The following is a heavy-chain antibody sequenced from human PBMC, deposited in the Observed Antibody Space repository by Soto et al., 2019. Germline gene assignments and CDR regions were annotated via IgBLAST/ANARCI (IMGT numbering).Heavy chain of an antibody. CDR2: ISSSSSFI. CDR3: ARSYDILTGYSGFDY. D-gene: IGHD3-9*01. Sequence: EVQLVESGGGLVKPGGSLRLSCAASGFTSSSYSMNWVRQAPGKGLEWVSSISSSSSFIYYADSVKGRFTISRDNAKNSLYLQMNSLRAEDTAMFYCARSYDILTGYSGFDYWGQGTLVTVSS. J-gene: IGHJ4*02. V-gene: IGHV3-21*01. CDR1: GFTSSSYS.